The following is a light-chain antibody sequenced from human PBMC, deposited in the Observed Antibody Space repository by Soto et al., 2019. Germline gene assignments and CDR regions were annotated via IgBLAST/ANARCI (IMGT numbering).Light chain of an antibody. CDR2: DAS. CDR3: QQYNNFPPLT. J-gene: IGKJ4*01. Sequence: DIQLTQSPSSLSASVGDRVTITCQASQDISNYLNWYEQKPGKAPNLLIFDASKLKTGVPSRFSGRGSGTVFTFTISSLQPEDVATYFCQQYNNFPPLTFGGGTNVEIK. V-gene: IGKV1-33*01. CDR1: QDISNY.